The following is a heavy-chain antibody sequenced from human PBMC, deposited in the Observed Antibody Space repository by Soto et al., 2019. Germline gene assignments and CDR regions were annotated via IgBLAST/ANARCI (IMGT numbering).Heavy chain of an antibody. D-gene: IGHD2-2*01. CDR1: GFTFSSYW. J-gene: IGHJ3*02. CDR2: MKQDGSEK. V-gene: IGHV3-7*01. CDR3: ASGIVVVPAATDAFDI. Sequence: EVQLVESGGGLVQPGGSLRLSCAASGFTFSSYWMSWVRQAPGKGLEWVANMKQDGSEKYYVDSVKGRFTISRDNAKNSLYLQMNSLRAEDTAVYYCASGIVVVPAATDAFDIWGQGTMVTVSS.